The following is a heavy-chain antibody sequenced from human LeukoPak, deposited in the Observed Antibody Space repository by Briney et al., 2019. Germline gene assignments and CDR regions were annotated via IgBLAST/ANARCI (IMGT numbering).Heavy chain of an antibody. CDR3: ARDSSGWSVMDY. J-gene: IGHJ4*02. D-gene: IGHD6-19*01. Sequence: SVKLSCKASGVTFSSYANSWVRQAPGQGLEWMGRIIPILGIANYAQKFQGRVTITADKSTSTAYMELSSLRSEDTAVYYCARDSSGWSVMDYWGKGTLVTVSS. CDR2: IIPILGIA. CDR1: GVTFSSYA. V-gene: IGHV1-69*04.